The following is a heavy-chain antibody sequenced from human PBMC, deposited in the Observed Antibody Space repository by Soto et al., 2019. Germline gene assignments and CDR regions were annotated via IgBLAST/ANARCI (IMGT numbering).Heavy chain of an antibody. D-gene: IGHD6-25*01. CDR2: IYYTGAT. CDR3: ARVFSSGSGWMYYFDF. V-gene: IGHV4-4*02. CDR1: TGSISSGNW. J-gene: IGHJ4*02. Sequence: QVQLRESGPGLVEASGTLSLTCEVSTGSISSGNWWSWVRQPPGKGLEWIGEIYYTGATNYNPSLKSRITMTIDKSKDHLSLSLRSATAADTAVYYCARVFSSGSGWMYYFDFWGQGTLVSVSS.